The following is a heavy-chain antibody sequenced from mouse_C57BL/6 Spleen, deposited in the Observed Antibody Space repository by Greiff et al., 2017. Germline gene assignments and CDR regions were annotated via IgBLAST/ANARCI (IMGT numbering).Heavy chain of an antibody. CDR2: IYPGDGDT. CDR1: GYAFSSYW. V-gene: IGHV1-80*01. J-gene: IGHJ4*01. CDR3: ARSGKDAMDY. Sequence: QVQLKESGAELVKPGASVKISCKASGYAFSSYWMNWVKQRPGKGLEWIGQIYPGDGDTNYNGKFKGKATLTADKSSSTAYMQLSSLTSEDSAVYFCARSGKDAMDYWGQGTSVTVSS. D-gene: IGHD4-1*01.